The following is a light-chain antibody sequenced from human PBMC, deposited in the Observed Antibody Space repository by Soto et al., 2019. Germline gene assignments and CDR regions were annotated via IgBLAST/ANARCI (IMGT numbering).Light chain of an antibody. V-gene: IGLV1-40*01. J-gene: IGLJ3*02. Sequence: QSVLTQPPSVSGAPGQRVTISCTGSSSNIGAGYDVHWYQQLPGTAPKLLIYGNSSRPSGVPDRFSGSKSVTSASLAITGLQAEDEAYYYCQSYDSSLSGWVFGGGTKLTVL. CDR3: QSYDSSLSGWV. CDR1: SSNIGAGYD. CDR2: GNS.